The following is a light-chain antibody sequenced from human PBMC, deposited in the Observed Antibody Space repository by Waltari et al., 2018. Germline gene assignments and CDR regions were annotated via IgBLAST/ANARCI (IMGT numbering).Light chain of an antibody. V-gene: IGLV2-8*01. CDR2: EVN. Sequence: QSALTQPPSASGSPGQSVTIPCPGTSSDVGIYNYVSWYQQYPGKAPKVRIYEVNKRPAGVPDRCSGAKFGNTASLTVSGLQAEDEADDYCSSYAGGNKFVFGTGTKVTVL. CDR3: SSYAGGNKFV. J-gene: IGLJ1*01. CDR1: SSDVGIYNY.